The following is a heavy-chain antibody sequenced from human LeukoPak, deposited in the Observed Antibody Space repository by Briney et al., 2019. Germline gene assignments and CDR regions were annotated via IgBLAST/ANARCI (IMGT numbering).Heavy chain of an antibody. D-gene: IGHD2-15*01. CDR3: ARVYCSGGSCYYDY. CDR2: IYYSGST. Sequence: SETLSLTCAVSGGSVSSGSYYWSWIRQPPGKGLEWIGYIYYSGSTNYNPSLKSRVTISVDTSKNQFSLKLSSVTAADTAVYYCARVYCSGGSCYYDYWGQGTLVTVSS. J-gene: IGHJ4*02. V-gene: IGHV4-61*01. CDR1: GGSVSSGSYY.